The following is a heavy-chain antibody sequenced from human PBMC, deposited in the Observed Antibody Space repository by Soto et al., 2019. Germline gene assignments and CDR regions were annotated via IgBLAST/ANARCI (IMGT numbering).Heavy chain of an antibody. CDR1: GYTFTNYE. CDR3: ARMASSGSLNWFDP. Sequence: QVQLVQSGAEVKKPGASVKVSCKASGYTFTNYEINWVRQATGQGLEWMGWMNPGSGNTDYAHKFQGRVTMTRNISISTAYMELSRLGSDATAIYYCARMASSGSLNWFDPWGQGTLVTVSS. V-gene: IGHV1-8*01. CDR2: MNPGSGNT. D-gene: IGHD3-10*01. J-gene: IGHJ5*02.